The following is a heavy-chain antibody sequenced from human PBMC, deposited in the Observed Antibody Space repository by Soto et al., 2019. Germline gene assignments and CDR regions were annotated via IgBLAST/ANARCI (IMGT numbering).Heavy chain of an antibody. CDR3: ARGPSGSGPVLFDS. CDR2: MWYDGSSK. V-gene: IGHV3-33*01. CDR1: GFTCSSYG. D-gene: IGHD3-10*01. J-gene: IGHJ4*02. Sequence: QVQLVESGGGVVQPGRSLRLSCAASGFTCSSYGMQWVRQSPGKGLVWVPVMWYDGSSKYYADSVKGRFTNSRDNFKHTLYLEMTGLRAEDTSVYYCARGPSGSGPVLFDSWGQGTLVTVSS.